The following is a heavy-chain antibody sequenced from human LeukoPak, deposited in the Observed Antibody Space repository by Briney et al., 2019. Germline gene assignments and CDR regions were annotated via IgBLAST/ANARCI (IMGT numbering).Heavy chain of an antibody. Sequence: SETLSLTCTVSGGSISSYYWSWIRQPPGKGLEWIGYIYYSGSTNYNPSLKSRVTISVDTSKNQFSLKLSSVTAADTAVYYCSMVTSGYYYYMDVWGKGTTVTVSS. CDR1: GGSISSYY. V-gene: IGHV4-59*12. CDR2: IYYSGST. J-gene: IGHJ6*03. CDR3: SMVTSGYYYYMDV. D-gene: IGHD5-18*01.